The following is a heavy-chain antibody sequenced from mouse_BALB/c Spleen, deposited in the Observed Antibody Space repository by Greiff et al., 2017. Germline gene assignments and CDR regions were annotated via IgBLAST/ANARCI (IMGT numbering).Heavy chain of an antibody. CDR2: IYPGDGST. D-gene: IGHD1-1*01. CDR1: GYTFTSYY. V-gene: IGHV1S56*01. CDR3: ARAYGSAFDD. Sequence: QVQLQQSGPELVKPGASVKMSCKASGYTFTSYYIHWVKQRPGQGLERIGWIYPGDGSTKYNEKFKGKTTLTADKSSSTAYMLLSSLTSEDSAIYFWARAYGSAFDDWGQGTTLTVSA. J-gene: IGHJ2*01.